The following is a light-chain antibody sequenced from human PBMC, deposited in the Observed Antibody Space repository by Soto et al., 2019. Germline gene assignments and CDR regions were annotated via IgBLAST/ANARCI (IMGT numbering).Light chain of an antibody. CDR1: SSTIGRNT. CDR2: TNN. V-gene: IGLV1-44*01. J-gene: IGLJ1*01. CDR3: AAWDDRLNGYV. Sequence: QSVVTQPPSASGTPGQRVTISCSGSSSTIGRNTVHWYQQLPGTAPNLLIYTNNQRPSGVPARFSGSKSGTSASLAISGLQSEDEADYYCAAWDDRLNGYVFGTGTKVTV.